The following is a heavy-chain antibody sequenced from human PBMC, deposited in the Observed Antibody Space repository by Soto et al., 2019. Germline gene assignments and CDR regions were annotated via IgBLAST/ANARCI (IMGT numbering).Heavy chain of an antibody. CDR3: ARERSRIRAPDY. D-gene: IGHD5-18*01. CDR2: IYYSGST. Sequence: SETLSLTCTVSGGSISSGGYYWSWIRQHPGKGLEWIGYIYYSGSTYYNPSLKSRVTISVDTSKNQFSLKLSSVTAADTAVYYCARERSRIRAPDYWGQGTLVTVSS. CDR1: GGSISSGGYY. J-gene: IGHJ4*02. V-gene: IGHV4-31*03.